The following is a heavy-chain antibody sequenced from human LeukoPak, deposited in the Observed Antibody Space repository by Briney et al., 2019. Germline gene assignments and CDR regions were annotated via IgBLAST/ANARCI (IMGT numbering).Heavy chain of an antibody. D-gene: IGHD5-18*01. CDR3: AKDQAGRGTAMAYYYYYGMDV. V-gene: IGHV3-23*01. CDR2: ISGSGGST. Sequence: GGSLRLSCAASGFTFSSYAMSWVRQAPGKGLEWVSAISGSGGSTYYADSVKGRFTISRDNSKNTLYLQMSSLRAEDTAVYYCAKDQAGRGTAMAYYYYYGMDVWGKGTTVTVSS. CDR1: GFTFSSYA. J-gene: IGHJ6*04.